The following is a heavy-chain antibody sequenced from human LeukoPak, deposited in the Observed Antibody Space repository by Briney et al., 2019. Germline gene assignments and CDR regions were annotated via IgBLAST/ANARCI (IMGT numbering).Heavy chain of an antibody. Sequence: GGSLRLSCAASGFTFSSYAMSWVRQAPGKGLEWVSAISGSGHYTYSADSVKGRFTISRDNSENTLYLQMNSLRAEDTAVYYCAKADCSGGSCCPDYWGQGTLVTVSS. CDR3: AKADCSGGSCCPDY. J-gene: IGHJ4*02. CDR2: ISGSGHYT. CDR1: GFTFSSYA. D-gene: IGHD2-15*01. V-gene: IGHV3-23*01.